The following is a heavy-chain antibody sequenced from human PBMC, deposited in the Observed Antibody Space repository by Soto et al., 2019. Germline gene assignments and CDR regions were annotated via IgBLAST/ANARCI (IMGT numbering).Heavy chain of an antibody. V-gene: IGHV3-11*03. CDR3: ARGHYSMDV. CDR2: INTISDT. CDR1: GFIFSDYY. Sequence: QVQLMQSGGGLVKPGGSLRLSCAASGFIFSDYYMTWIRQTPVRGLEWVAYINTISDTNYADSVRGRFTIYRDNARNSLFLQMNSLRLEDSAVYYCARGHYSMDVWGQGTMVTVSS. J-gene: IGHJ6*02.